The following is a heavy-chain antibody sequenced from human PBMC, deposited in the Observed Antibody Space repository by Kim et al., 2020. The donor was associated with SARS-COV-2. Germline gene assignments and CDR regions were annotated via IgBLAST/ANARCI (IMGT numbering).Heavy chain of an antibody. CDR2: IYYSGST. CDR1: GGSISSYY. V-gene: IGHV4-59*01. Sequence: SETLSLTCTVSGGSISSYYWSWIRQPPGKGLEWIGYIYYSGSTNYNPSLKSRVTISVDTSKNQFSLKLSSVTAADTAVYYCARYVYGDYVLDYWGQGTLVTVSS. J-gene: IGHJ4*02. D-gene: IGHD4-17*01. CDR3: ARYVYGDYVLDY.